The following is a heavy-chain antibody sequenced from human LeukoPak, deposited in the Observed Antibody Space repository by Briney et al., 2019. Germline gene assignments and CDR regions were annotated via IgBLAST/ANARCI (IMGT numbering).Heavy chain of an antibody. J-gene: IGHJ6*03. CDR1: GFTFGTYT. CDR3: ARDPSDPYYYYYYMDV. Sequence: GGSLRLSCAASGFTFGTYTMNWVRQAPGKGLEWVSSISSFGTYIYYADSVKGRFTISRDNAKNTLYLQMNSLRAEDTAVYYCARDPSDPYYYYYYMDVWGKGTTVTVSS. CDR2: ISSFGTYI. V-gene: IGHV3-21*01.